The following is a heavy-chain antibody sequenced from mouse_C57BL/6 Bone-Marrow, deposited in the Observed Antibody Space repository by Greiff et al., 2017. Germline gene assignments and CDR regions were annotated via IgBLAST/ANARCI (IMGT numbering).Heavy chain of an antibody. CDR2: IWGGGST. D-gene: IGHD2-5*01. Sequence: VKLVESGPGLVAPSQSLSITCTVSGFSLTSYGVDWVRQPPGKGLEWLGVIWGGGSTNYNSALMSRLSISKNNSKSQVFLKMNRLQTDDTSMYYCTKHDYSNCGAWFAYWGQGTLVTVSA. V-gene: IGHV2-9*01. CDR1: GFSLTSYG. CDR3: TKHDYSNCGAWFAY. J-gene: IGHJ3*01.